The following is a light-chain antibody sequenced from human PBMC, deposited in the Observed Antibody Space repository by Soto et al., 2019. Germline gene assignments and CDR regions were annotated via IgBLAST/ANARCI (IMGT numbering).Light chain of an antibody. CDR3: LQYNSDPRT. CDR2: AAS. V-gene: IGKV1-17*01. J-gene: IGKJ1*01. CDR1: QSISNH. Sequence: DIQMTQSPSSLSASVEDRVIITCRASQSISNHLNWYQQKPGKAPKLLIFAASSLQSGVPSRFSGSRSGTEFTLTISSLQPEDFATYYCLQYNSDPRTFGQGTKV.